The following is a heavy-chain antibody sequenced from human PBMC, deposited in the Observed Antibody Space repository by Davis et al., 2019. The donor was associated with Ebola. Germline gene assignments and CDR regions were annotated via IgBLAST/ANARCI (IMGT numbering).Heavy chain of an antibody. CDR3: ARGGWELLYGRFDY. V-gene: IGHV1-69*06. CDR2: FIPIFGTA. D-gene: IGHD1-26*01. CDR1: GGTFSSYA. J-gene: IGHJ4*02. Sequence: SVKVSCKASGGTFSSYAISWVRQAPGQGLEWMGGFIPIFGTANYAQMFQGRVTITADKSTSTAYMELSSLRSEDTAVYYCARGGWELLYGRFDYWGQGTLVTVSS.